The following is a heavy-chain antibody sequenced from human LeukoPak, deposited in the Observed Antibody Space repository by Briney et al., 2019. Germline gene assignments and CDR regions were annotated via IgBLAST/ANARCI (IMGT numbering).Heavy chain of an antibody. D-gene: IGHD2-15*01. V-gene: IGHV4-59*01. CDR1: GGSISSYY. Sequence: SETLSLTCTVSGGSISSYYWSWIRQPPGKGLEWIGYIYYSGSTNYNPSLKSRVTISVDTSKNQFSLKLSSVTAADTAVYYCANQYCSGGSFYTDWFDPWGQGTLVTVSS. CDR2: IYYSGST. CDR3: ANQYCSGGSFYTDWFDP. J-gene: IGHJ5*02.